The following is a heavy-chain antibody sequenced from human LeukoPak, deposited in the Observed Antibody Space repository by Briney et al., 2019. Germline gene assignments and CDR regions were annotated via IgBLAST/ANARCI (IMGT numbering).Heavy chain of an antibody. J-gene: IGHJ3*02. Sequence: GGSLRLSCAASGFTFSSYAMSWVRQAPGKGLEWVSVITASGGGTYYADSVKGRFTISRDNSKNTLYLQMNSLRAADAAVYYCAKDRVGTDAFDIWGQGTMVTVSS. D-gene: IGHD6-13*01. CDR1: GFTFSSYA. V-gene: IGHV3-23*01. CDR2: ITASGGGT. CDR3: AKDRVGTDAFDI.